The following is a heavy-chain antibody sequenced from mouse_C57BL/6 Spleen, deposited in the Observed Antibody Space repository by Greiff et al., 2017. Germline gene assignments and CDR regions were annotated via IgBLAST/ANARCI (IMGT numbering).Heavy chain of an antibody. Sequence: VQVVESDAELVKPGASVKISCKVSGYTFTDHTIHWMKQRPEQGLEWIGYIYPRDGSTKYNEKFKGKATLTADKSSSTAYMQLNSLTSEDSAVYFCARTYYGSSPFAYWGQGTLVTVSA. J-gene: IGHJ3*01. D-gene: IGHD1-1*01. CDR1: GYTFTDHT. CDR2: IYPRDGST. CDR3: ARTYYGSSPFAY. V-gene: IGHV1-78*01.